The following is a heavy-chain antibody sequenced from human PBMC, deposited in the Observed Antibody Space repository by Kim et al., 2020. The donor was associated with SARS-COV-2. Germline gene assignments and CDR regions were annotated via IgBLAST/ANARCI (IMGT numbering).Heavy chain of an antibody. D-gene: IGHD2-2*01. Sequence: GGSLRLSCAASGFTFSGSAMHWVRQASGKGLEWVGRIRSKANSYATAYAASVKGRFTISRDDSKNTAYLQMNSLKTEDTAVYYCTRREDKGSSTSRPLGFDPWGQGTLVTVSS. CDR2: IRSKANSYAT. V-gene: IGHV3-73*01. CDR1: GFTFSGSA. CDR3: TRREDKGSSTSRPLGFDP. J-gene: IGHJ5*02.